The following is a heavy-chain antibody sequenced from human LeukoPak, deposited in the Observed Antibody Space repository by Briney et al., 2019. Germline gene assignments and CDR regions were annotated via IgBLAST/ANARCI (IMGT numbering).Heavy chain of an antibody. V-gene: IGHV4-59*12. CDR1: GGSISSYY. CDR2: IYYSGST. J-gene: IGHJ4*02. Sequence: KPSETLSLTCTVSGGSISSYYWSWIRQPPGKGLEWIGYIYYSGSTNYNPSLKSRVTISVDKSKNQFSLKLSSVTAADTAVYYCARLPNYYDSSGYYYDFDYWGQGTLVTVSS. CDR3: ARLPNYYDSSGYYYDFDY. D-gene: IGHD3-22*01.